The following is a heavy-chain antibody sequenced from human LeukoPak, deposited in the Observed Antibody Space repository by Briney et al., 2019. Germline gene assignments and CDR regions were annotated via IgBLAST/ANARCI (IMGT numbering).Heavy chain of an antibody. CDR3: ASLPPYLGYYFDY. CDR2: IYYSGST. D-gene: IGHD2-21*01. J-gene: IGHJ4*02. V-gene: IGHV4-59*08. CDR1: GGSISSYY. Sequence: PSETLSLTCTVSGGSISSYYWSWIRQPPGKGLEWIGYIYYSGSTNYNPSLKSRVTISVDTSKNQFSLKLSSVTAADTAVYYCASLPPYLGYYFDYWGQGTLVTVSS.